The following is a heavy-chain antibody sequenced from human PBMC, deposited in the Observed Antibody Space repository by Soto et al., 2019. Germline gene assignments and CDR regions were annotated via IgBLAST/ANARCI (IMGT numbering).Heavy chain of an antibody. Sequence: SVKVSGKASGGTFSSYAISWVLQAPGQGLEWMGGTIPIFGTANYAQKFQGRVTITADESTSTAYMELSSLRSEDTAVYYCARDSHWNAKDNWFDPWGQGTLVTVSS. J-gene: IGHJ5*02. CDR3: ARDSHWNAKDNWFDP. CDR2: TIPIFGTA. CDR1: GGTFSSYA. D-gene: IGHD1-1*01. V-gene: IGHV1-69*13.